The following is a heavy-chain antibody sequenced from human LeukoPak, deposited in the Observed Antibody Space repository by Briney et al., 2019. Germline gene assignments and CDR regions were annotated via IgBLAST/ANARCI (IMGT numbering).Heavy chain of an antibody. Sequence: GGSLRLSCAASGLTFSSYGMHWVRQAPGKGLEWVAVIWYDGSNKYYADSVKGRFTISRDNSKNTLYLQMNSLRAEDTAVYYCARGVYYDSSGYYYGIFYWGQGTLVTVSS. V-gene: IGHV3-33*08. CDR3: ARGVYYDSSGYYYGIFY. CDR2: IWYDGSNK. CDR1: GLTFSSYG. J-gene: IGHJ4*02. D-gene: IGHD3-22*01.